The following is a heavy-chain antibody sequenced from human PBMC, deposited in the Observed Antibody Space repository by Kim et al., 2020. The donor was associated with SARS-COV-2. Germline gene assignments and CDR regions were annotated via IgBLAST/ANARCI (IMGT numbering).Heavy chain of an antibody. J-gene: IGHJ4*02. D-gene: IGHD2-15*01. V-gene: IGHV3-23*01. Sequence: GGSLRLSCAASGFTFSSYAMSWVRQAPGKGLEWVSAISGSGGSTYYADSVKGRFTISRDNSKNTLYLQMNSLRAEDTAVYYCAKSIGYCSGGSCYSFHFDYWGQGTLVTVSS. CDR2: ISGSGGST. CDR3: AKSIGYCSGGSCYSFHFDY. CDR1: GFTFSSYA.